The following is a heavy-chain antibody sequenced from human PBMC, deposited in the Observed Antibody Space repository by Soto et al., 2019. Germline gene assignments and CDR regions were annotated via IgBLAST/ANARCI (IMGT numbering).Heavy chain of an antibody. CDR3: ARAWPARAVPLDY. V-gene: IGHV1-18*01. Sequence: GVPVKVFCKASGYAFTSYGIGRVRRAPGQGLEWMGWISAYNGNTNYAQKLQGRVTMTTDTSTSTAYMELRSLRSDDTAVYYCARAWPARAVPLDYRGQGTLVTVSS. CDR2: ISAYNGNT. D-gene: IGHD5-12*01. CDR1: GYAFTSYG. J-gene: IGHJ4*02.